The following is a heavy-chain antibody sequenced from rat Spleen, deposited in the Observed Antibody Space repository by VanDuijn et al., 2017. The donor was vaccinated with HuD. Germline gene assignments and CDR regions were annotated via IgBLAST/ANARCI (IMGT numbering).Heavy chain of an antibody. Sequence: EVQLVESGGGLVQPGRSLKLSCVASGFTFNNYWMTWIRQAPGKGLEWVASITNTGGSTYYPDSVKGRFTISRDNAKSTLYLQMNSLRSEDTATYYCTRDRVFNYGSYDHWYFDFWGPGTMVTVSS. D-gene: IGHD1-3*01. J-gene: IGHJ1*01. V-gene: IGHV5-31*01. CDR1: GFTFNNYW. CDR3: TRDRVFNYGSYDHWYFDF. CDR2: ITNTGGST.